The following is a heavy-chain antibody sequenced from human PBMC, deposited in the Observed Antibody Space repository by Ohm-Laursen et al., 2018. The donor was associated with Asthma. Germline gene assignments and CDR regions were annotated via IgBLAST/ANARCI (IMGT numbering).Heavy chain of an antibody. Sequence: GSLRLSCAASGFTFSNAWMSWVRQAPGKGLEWVGRIKRKTDGGTTDYAAPVKGRFTISRDDSKNTLYLQMNSLKTEDTAVYYCTTDVPDDLADYWGQGTLVTVSS. J-gene: IGHJ4*02. CDR3: TTDVPDDLADY. CDR1: GFTFSNAW. CDR2: IKRKTDGGTT. D-gene: IGHD3-3*01. V-gene: IGHV3-15*01.